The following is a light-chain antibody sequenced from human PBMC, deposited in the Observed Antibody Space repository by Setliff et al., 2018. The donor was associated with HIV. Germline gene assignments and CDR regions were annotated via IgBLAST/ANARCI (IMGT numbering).Light chain of an antibody. CDR1: SSDIGSSNF. Sequence: QSVLTQPASVSGSPGQSITISCTGTSSDIGSSNFVSWYQQHPGKAPNLMIYDVSQRPSGVSDRFSGSKSGITASLTISGLQPEDESDYYCSSYTASSTLVFGGGTKVTVL. CDR3: SSYTASSTLV. J-gene: IGLJ3*02. CDR2: DVS. V-gene: IGLV2-14*03.